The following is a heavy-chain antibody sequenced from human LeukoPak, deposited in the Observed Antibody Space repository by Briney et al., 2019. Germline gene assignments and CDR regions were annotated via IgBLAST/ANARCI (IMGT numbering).Heavy chain of an antibody. CDR2: IWYDGSNK. D-gene: IGHD1-26*01. Sequence: PGRSLRLSCAASGFTFSSYGMHWVRQAPGKGLEGVAVIWYDGSNKYYAHSVKGRFTISRDNSKNTLYLQMNSLRAEDTAVYYCARDGSSTRAPNWYFDLWGRGTVVSVSS. V-gene: IGHV3-33*01. CDR1: GFTFSSYG. CDR3: ARDGSSTRAPNWYFDL. J-gene: IGHJ2*01.